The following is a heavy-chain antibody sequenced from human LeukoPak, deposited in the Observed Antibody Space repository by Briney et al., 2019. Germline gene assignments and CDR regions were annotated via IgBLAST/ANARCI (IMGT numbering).Heavy chain of an antibody. CDR3: ARNRGWYATDV. V-gene: IGHV4-61*01. Sequence: SETLSLTCSVSGGSVRSDISHWSWIRQPPGKGLEGIVYVHYSGSANYNPSLESRVTMSLDKSKNQFSLELSSVTAADTAVYYCARNRGWYATDVWGQGAAVTVSS. CDR2: VHYSGSA. CDR1: GGSVRSDISH. D-gene: IGHD6-19*01. J-gene: IGHJ6*02.